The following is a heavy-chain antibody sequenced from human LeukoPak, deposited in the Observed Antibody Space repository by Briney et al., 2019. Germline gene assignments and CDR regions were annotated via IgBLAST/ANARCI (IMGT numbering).Heavy chain of an antibody. V-gene: IGHV4-34*01. J-gene: IGHJ4*02. CDR2: INHSGST. CDR1: GGSFSGYY. D-gene: IGHD3-22*01. CDR3: ARGALPTTRHYYDSSGEFDY. Sequence: PSETLSLTCAVYGGSFSGYYWRWIRQPPGKGLEWIGEINHSGSTNYNPSLKSRVTISVDTSKNQFSLKLSSVTAADTAVYYCARGALPTTRHYYDSSGEFDYWGQGTLVTVSS.